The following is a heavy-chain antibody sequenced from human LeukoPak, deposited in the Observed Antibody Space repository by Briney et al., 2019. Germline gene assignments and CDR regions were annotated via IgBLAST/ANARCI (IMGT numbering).Heavy chain of an antibody. CDR1: GFTFSSYA. J-gene: IGHJ4*02. CDR3: ARGSGAIYYDSSGYFY. D-gene: IGHD3-22*01. V-gene: IGHV3-23*01. CDR2: ISGSGGST. Sequence: PGGSLRLSCAASGFTFSSYAMSWVRQAPGKGLEWVSAISGSGGSTYYADSVKGRFTISRDNSKNTLYLQMNSLRAEDTAVYYRARGSGAIYYDSSGYFYWGQGTLVTVSS.